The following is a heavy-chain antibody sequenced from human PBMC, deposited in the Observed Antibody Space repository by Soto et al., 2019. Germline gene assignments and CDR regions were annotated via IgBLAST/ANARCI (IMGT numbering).Heavy chain of an antibody. J-gene: IGHJ5*02. CDR3: ARRYSAQDP. CDR2: ISENSYHT. CDR1: GFAFENYY. Sequence: QAKLVESGGGVVEPGGSLRLSCAVSGFAFENYYMTWIRQAPGKGLEWLSDISENSYHTNIADSIKGRFTISRDNAKKSLYLQMDGLRVEDTAVYYCARRYSAQDPWGRGTLVIVSS. D-gene: IGHD5-18*01. V-gene: IGHV3-11*05.